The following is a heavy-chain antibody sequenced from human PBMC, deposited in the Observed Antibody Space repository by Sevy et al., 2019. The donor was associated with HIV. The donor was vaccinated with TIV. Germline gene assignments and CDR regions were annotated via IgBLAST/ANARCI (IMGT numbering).Heavy chain of an antibody. V-gene: IGHV1-18*01. CDR3: ARSYGSGNYYGY. J-gene: IGHJ4*02. Sequence: ASVKVSCKASGYTFISYAINWVRQAPGQGLEWMGWISAYNGNQNYAQKLQGRVTMTTDTTSSTAYMELRSLGSDDTAVYYCARSYGSGNYYGYWGQGTLVTVSS. CDR2: ISAYNGNQ. CDR1: GYTFISYA. D-gene: IGHD3-10*01.